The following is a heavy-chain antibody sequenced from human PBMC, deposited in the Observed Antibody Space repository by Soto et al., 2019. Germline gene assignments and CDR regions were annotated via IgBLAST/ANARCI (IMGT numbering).Heavy chain of an antibody. V-gene: IGHV5-51*01. D-gene: IGHD2-2*01. Sequence: GESLKISCKGSGYSFTSYWIGWVRQMPGKGLEWMGIIYPGDSDTRYSPSFQGQVTISADKSISTAYLQWSSLKASDTAMYYCARPMVDSTSYTLRTHYYYGMDVWGQGTTVTVSS. CDR2: IYPGDSDT. J-gene: IGHJ6*02. CDR1: GYSFTSYW. CDR3: ARPMVDSTSYTLRTHYYYGMDV.